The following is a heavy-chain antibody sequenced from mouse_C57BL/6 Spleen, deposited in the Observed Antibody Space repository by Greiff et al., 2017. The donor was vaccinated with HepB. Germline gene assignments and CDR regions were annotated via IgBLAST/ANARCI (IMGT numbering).Heavy chain of an antibody. V-gene: IGHV1-72*01. CDR1: GYTFTSYW. CDR2: IDPNSGGT. CDR3: ARDYGSPLYYAMDY. D-gene: IGHD1-1*01. Sequence: QVQLQQPGAELVKPGASVKLSCKASGYTFTSYWMHWVKQRPGRGLEWIGRIDPNSGGTKYNEKFKSKATLTVDKPSSKAYMQLSSLTSEDSAVYYCARDYGSPLYYAMDYWGQGTSVTVSS. J-gene: IGHJ4*01.